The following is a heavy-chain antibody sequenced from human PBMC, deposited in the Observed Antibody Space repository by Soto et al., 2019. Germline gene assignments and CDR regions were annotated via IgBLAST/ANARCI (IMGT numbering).Heavy chain of an antibody. D-gene: IGHD3-10*01. CDR3: ARDRWFGEFLPFDI. J-gene: IGHJ3*02. Sequence: GPGPRPPSETLSLTCTVSGGSISIYYWSWIRQPAGKGLEWIGRIYTSGSTNYNPSLKSRVTMSVDTSKNQFSLKLSSVTAADTAVYYCARDRWFGEFLPFDIWGQGTMVTVS. CDR1: GGSISIYY. CDR2: IYTSGST. V-gene: IGHV4-4*07.